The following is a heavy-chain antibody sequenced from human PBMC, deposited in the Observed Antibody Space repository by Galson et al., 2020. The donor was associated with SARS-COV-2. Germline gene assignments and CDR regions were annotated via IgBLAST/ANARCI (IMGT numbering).Heavy chain of an antibody. CDR1: GFTFSSYA. V-gene: IGHV3-30*04. D-gene: IGHD2-8*01. Sequence: GESLKISCVSSGFTFSSYAMHWVRQAPGKGLEWVAVISYDGRNKYSADSVKGRFTISRDNSKNTLYLQMNSLRAEDTAVYYCARDRPTKMRIIKTYYGMDIWGQGTTVTVSS. J-gene: IGHJ6*02. CDR3: ARDRPTKMRIIKTYYGMDI. CDR2: ISYDGRNK.